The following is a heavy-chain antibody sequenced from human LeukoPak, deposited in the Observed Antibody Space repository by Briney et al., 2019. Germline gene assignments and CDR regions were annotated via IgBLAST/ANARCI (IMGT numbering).Heavy chain of an antibody. J-gene: IGHJ5*02. CDR1: GGSMSSGGYY. V-gene: IGHV4-31*03. CDR2: MYYSGST. Sequence: SQTLSLTCTVSGGSMSSGGYYWSWIRQHPGKGLEWIGYMYYSGSTYYNPSLKSRVTISVDTSKNQFSLKLSSVTAADTAVYYCARALGATMVRGVIGKLNWFDPWGHGTLVTVSS. CDR3: ARALGATMVRGVIGKLNWFDP. D-gene: IGHD3-10*01.